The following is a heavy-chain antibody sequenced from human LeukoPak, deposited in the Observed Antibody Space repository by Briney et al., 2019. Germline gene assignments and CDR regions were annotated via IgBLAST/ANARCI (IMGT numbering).Heavy chain of an antibody. CDR1: GFTFSSYA. V-gene: IGHV3-23*01. CDR3: ARTLWFGELRFDI. Sequence: GGSLRLSCAASGFTFSSYAMSWVRQAPGKGLEWVSAISGSGGSTYYADSVKGRFTISRDNSKNTLYLQMNSLRAEDTAVCYCARTLWFGELRFDIWGQGTMVTVSS. CDR2: ISGSGGST. J-gene: IGHJ3*02. D-gene: IGHD3-10*01.